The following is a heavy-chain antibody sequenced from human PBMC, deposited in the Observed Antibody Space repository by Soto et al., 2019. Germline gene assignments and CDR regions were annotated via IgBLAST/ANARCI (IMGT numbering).Heavy chain of an antibody. CDR1: GGSFSGYY. D-gene: IGHD3-10*01. CDR3: ARYPLGSGSYYPPFDY. Sequence: SETLSLTCAVYGGSFSGYYWSWIRQPPGKGLEWIGEINHSGSTNYNPSLKSRVTISVDTSKNQFSLKLSSVTAADTAVYYCARYPLGSGSYYPPFDYWRQGTLVTVSS. J-gene: IGHJ4*02. V-gene: IGHV4-34*01. CDR2: INHSGST.